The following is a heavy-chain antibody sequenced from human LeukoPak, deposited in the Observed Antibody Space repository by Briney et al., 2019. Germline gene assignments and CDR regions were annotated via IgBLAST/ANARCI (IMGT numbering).Heavy chain of an antibody. V-gene: IGHV4-34*01. CDR3: ARGYDSSGYYYLGPYGMDV. CDR1: GGSFSGYY. CDR2: INHSGST. D-gene: IGHD3-22*01. J-gene: IGHJ6*02. Sequence: SETLSLTCAVYGGSFSGYYWSWIRQPPGKGLEWIGEINHSGSTNYNPSLKSRVTISVDTSKNQFSLKLSSVTAADTAVYYCARGYDSSGYYYLGPYGMDVWGQGTTVTVSS.